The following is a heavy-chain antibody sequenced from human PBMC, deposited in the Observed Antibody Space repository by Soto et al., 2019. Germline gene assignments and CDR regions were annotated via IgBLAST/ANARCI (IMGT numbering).Heavy chain of an antibody. CDR3: AKDTAPGFYDANGHLDY. V-gene: IGHV3-9*01. Sequence: PGGSLRLPCVVSGISFDDYAMHWARQVPGKGLEWVSGINWDSGDIGYADSVKGRFTISRGNAKNSLYLQMNSLKTEDTALYYCAKDTAPGFYDANGHLDYWGQGTPVTVSS. CDR2: INWDSGDI. J-gene: IGHJ4*02. CDR1: GISFDDYA. D-gene: IGHD2-8*01.